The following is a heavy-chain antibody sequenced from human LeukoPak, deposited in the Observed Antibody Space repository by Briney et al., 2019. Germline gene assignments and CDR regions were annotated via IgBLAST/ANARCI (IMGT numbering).Heavy chain of an antibody. CDR2: ISGSGGST. V-gene: IGHV3-23*01. CDR1: GFTFSSYG. CDR3: ARGGVDHYGSGTYYLMYYFDH. Sequence: QSGGSLRLSCAASGFTFSSYGMSWVRQAPGKGLEWVSAISGSGGSTYYADSVKGRFTISRDDPHNTLYLQMNSVRAEDTAVYFCARGGVDHYGSGTYYLMYYFDHWGQGALVTVSS. J-gene: IGHJ4*02. D-gene: IGHD3-10*01.